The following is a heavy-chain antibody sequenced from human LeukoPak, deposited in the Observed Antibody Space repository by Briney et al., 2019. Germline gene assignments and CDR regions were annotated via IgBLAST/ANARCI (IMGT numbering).Heavy chain of an antibody. CDR2: IYPGDSDT. D-gene: IGHD6-19*01. Sequence: GESLKISCKGFVYNFTSYWIGWVRQMAGKGLEWMGIIYPGDSDTRYSPSFQGQVTISDDTSISTAYLQSSRLEDSDTALYYCARRDSSGWYGAFDIWGQGTMITVSS. J-gene: IGHJ3*02. CDR1: VYNFTSYW. V-gene: IGHV5-51*01. CDR3: ARRDSSGWYGAFDI.